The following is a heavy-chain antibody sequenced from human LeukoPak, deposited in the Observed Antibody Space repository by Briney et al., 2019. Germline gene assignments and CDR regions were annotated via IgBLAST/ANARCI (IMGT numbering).Heavy chain of an antibody. D-gene: IGHD3-3*01. CDR2: ISSSGSTI. J-gene: IGHJ6*03. CDR1: GFTFSDYY. Sequence: GESLRLSCAASGFTFSDYYMSWIRQAPGKGLERVSYISSSGSTIYYADSVKGRFTISRDNAKNSLYLQMNSLRAEDTAVYYCARAIFGVVILYYMDVWGKGTTVTVSS. V-gene: IGHV3-11*04. CDR3: ARAIFGVVILYYMDV.